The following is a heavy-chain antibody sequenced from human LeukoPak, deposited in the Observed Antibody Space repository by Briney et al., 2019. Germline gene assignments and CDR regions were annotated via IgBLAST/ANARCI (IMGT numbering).Heavy chain of an antibody. D-gene: IGHD3-22*01. CDR2: IIPIFGTA. V-gene: IGHV1-69*13. CDR3: ARGQYYDSSGYYPNSLDY. Sequence: SVKVSCKASGGTFSSYAISWVRQAPGQGLEWMGGIIPIFGTANYAQKFQGRVTITADESTSTAYMELSSLRSEDTAVYYCARGQYYDSSGYYPNSLDYWGQGTLVTVSS. J-gene: IGHJ4*02. CDR1: GGTFSSYA.